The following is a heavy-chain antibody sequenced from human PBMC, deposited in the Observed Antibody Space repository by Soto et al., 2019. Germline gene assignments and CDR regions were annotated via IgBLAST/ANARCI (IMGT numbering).Heavy chain of an antibody. CDR2: ISYDGSNK. D-gene: IGHD3-10*01. Sequence: QVQLVESGGGVVQPGRSLRLSCAGSGFTFSAYGMDWVRQAPGKGLEWVAVISYDGSNKYYADSVKSRFTISRDNSKKTLYLQMTSLRAEDTAVYYCAKDRMGAGVRGYFDYWGQGNLVTVSS. V-gene: IGHV3-30*18. J-gene: IGHJ4*02. CDR1: GFTFSAYG. CDR3: AKDRMGAGVRGYFDY.